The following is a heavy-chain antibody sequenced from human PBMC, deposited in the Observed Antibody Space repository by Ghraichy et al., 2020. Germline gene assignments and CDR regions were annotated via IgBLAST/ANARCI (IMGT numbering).Heavy chain of an antibody. CDR3: ARHRGSSSWKYYFDY. D-gene: IGHD6-13*01. J-gene: IGHJ4*02. CDR2: IYYSGST. V-gene: IGHV4-59*08. Sequence: SETLSLTCTVSGGSISSYYWSWIRQPPGKGLEWIGYIYYSGSTNYNPSLKSRVTISVDTSKNQFSLKLSSVTAADTAVYYCARHRGSSSWKYYFDYWGQGTLVTVSS. CDR1: GGSISSYY.